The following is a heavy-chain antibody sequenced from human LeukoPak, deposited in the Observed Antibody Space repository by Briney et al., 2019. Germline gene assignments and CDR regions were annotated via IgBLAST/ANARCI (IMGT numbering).Heavy chain of an antibody. CDR2: INQNGNEK. D-gene: IGHD2-15*01. V-gene: IGHV3-7*04. CDR1: GFTFSSYW. J-gene: IGHJ5*02. CDR3: ARALGSAAATRNWFDP. Sequence: SGGSLRLSCAASGFTFSSYWMTWVRQAPGKGLEWVANINQNGNEKHYGDSLKGRSSISRDNAKNSLFLQMNSLGAEDTALYYCARALGSAAATRNWFDPWGQGALVTVSS.